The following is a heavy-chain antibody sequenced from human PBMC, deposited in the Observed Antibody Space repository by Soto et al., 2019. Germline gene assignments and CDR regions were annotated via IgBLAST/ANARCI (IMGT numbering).Heavy chain of an antibody. V-gene: IGHV3-23*01. CDR3: AKDLTFGGVIVRYYDYGMDV. CDR1: GFTFSTYA. J-gene: IGHJ6*02. D-gene: IGHD3-16*02. CDR2: ISGSGGST. Sequence: VGSLRLSCTASGFTFSTYAMSWVRQAPGKGLEWVSGISGSGGSTYYADSVKGRFTISRDNSKNTLYLQMNSLRAEDTAVYYCAKDLTFGGVIVRYYDYGMDVWGQGTTVTVYS.